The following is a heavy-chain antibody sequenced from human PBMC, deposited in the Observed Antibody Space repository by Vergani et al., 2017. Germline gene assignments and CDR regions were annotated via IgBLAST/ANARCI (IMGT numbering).Heavy chain of an antibody. Sequence: QVQLQESGPGLVKPSETLSLTCTVSGGSISSYYWSWIRQPPGKGLEWIGYIYYSGSTNYNPSLKNRVTISVDTSKNQFSLKLSSVTAADTAVYYCARDYYDILTGYFWFDPWGQGTLVTVSS. CDR2: IYYSGST. J-gene: IGHJ5*02. D-gene: IGHD3-9*01. V-gene: IGHV4-59*01. CDR3: ARDYYDILTGYFWFDP. CDR1: GGSISSYY.